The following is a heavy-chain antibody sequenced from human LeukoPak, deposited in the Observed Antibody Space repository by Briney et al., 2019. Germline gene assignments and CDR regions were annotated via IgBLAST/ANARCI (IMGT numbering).Heavy chain of an antibody. CDR3: AKRAGYCSSTSCLAVDY. CDR2: IRHDGNNK. J-gene: IGHJ4*02. Sequence: GGSLRLSCAACGFILSIYGMLWVRQAPGKGLEWVASIRHDGNNKYYADSVKGRFTISRDNSKNTLFLQMNSLRTDDTAAYYCAKRAGYCSSTSCLAVDYWGQGTLVTVSS. D-gene: IGHD2-2*01. CDR1: GFILSIYG. V-gene: IGHV3-30*02.